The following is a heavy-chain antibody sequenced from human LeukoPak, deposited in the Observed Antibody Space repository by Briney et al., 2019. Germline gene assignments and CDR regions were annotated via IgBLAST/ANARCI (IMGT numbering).Heavy chain of an antibody. Sequence: SETLSLTCAVSGGSISSGGYSWSWIRQPPGKGLEWIGYLYHSGSTYYNPSLKSRVTISVDRSKNQFSLKLSSVTAADTAVYYCASGPDYVSYYWGQGTLVTVSS. J-gene: IGHJ4*02. CDR2: LYHSGST. V-gene: IGHV4-30-2*01. CDR1: GGSISSGGYS. D-gene: IGHD4-17*01. CDR3: ASGPDYVSYY.